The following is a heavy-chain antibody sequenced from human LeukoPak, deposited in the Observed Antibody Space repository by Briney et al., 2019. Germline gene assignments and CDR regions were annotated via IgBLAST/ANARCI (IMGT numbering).Heavy chain of an antibody. CDR3: EMTTDY. J-gene: IGHJ4*02. D-gene: IGHD4-17*01. Sequence: GGSLRLSCAASGFTFSSYATSRVRQAPGKGLEWVSTISSNGGSSHYADSVQGRFTISRDNSKNTLYLQMNSLRAEDTAVYYCEMTTDYWGQGTLVTVSS. CDR2: ISSNGGSS. CDR1: GFTFSSYA. V-gene: IGHV3-23*01.